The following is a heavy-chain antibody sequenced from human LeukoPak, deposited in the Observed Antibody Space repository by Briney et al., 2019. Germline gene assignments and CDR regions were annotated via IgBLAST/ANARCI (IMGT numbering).Heavy chain of an antibody. V-gene: IGHV3-48*01. Sequence: GSLRLSCAASEFTFSSYTMNWVRQAPGKGLEWVSYISSSTSTIYYADSVKGRFTISRDNAKNSLFLQMSNLRAEDTAVYYCARYLIAVAGPFTDYFDYWGQGTLVTVSS. J-gene: IGHJ4*02. CDR2: ISSSTSTI. CDR1: EFTFSSYT. CDR3: ARYLIAVAGPFTDYFDY. D-gene: IGHD6-19*01.